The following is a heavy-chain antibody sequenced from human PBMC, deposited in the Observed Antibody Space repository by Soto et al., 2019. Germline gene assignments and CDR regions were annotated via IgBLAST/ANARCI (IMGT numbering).Heavy chain of an antibody. CDR1: GFTFSSYE. CDR2: ISSSGIII. Sequence: EVQLVESGGGLVQPGGSLRLSCAASGFTFSSYEMNWVRQAPGKGLEWVSYISSSGIIIYYADSVKGRFTISRDNAKNSLYLQMNSLRAEDTAVYYCSRGEIRLPRPGHPLPVPLDYWGQGTLVTVSS. CDR3: SRGEIRLPRPGHPLPVPLDY. D-gene: IGHD5-12*01. V-gene: IGHV3-48*03. J-gene: IGHJ4*02.